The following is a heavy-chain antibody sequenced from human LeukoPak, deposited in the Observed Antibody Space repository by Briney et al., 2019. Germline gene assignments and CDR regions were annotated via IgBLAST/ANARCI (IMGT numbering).Heavy chain of an antibody. V-gene: IGHV5-51*01. J-gene: IGHJ5*02. CDR1: GHDFNNYW. CDR2: IHPADSDT. CDR3: ARRYYDSSEFDP. Sequence: GESLKISFKASGHDFNNYWIGWVRQMPGKGPEWMGIIHPADSDTVYSPAFSGQVTISTDRSTSTAYLQWSSLEASDTAIYYCARRYYDSSEFDPWGQGTLVTVSS. D-gene: IGHD3-22*01.